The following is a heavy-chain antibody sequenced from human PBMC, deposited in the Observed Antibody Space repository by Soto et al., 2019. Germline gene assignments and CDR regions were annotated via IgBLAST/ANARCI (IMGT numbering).Heavy chain of an antibody. D-gene: IGHD2-2*01. CDR2: ISYDGSNK. V-gene: IGHV3-30*18. CDR3: AKDAVDVPAADQFDY. Sequence: GGSLRLSCAASGFTFSSYGMHWVRQAPGKGLEWVAVISYDGSNKYYADSVKGRFTIPRDNSKNTLYLQMNSLRAEDTAVYYCAKDAVDVPAADQFDYWGQGTLVTVSS. CDR1: GFTFSSYG. J-gene: IGHJ4*02.